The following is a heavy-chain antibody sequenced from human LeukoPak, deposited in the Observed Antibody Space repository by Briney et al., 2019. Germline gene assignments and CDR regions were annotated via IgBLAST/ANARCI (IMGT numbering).Heavy chain of an antibody. D-gene: IGHD6-19*01. Sequence: GESLKISCKGSGYSFTSYWIGWVRQMPGKGLEWMGIIYPGGSDTRYSPSFQGQVTISADKSISTAYLQWSSLKASDTVMYYCARPGYSSGWYGYYFDYWGQGTLVTVSS. CDR3: ARPGYSSGWYGYYFDY. V-gene: IGHV5-51*01. J-gene: IGHJ4*02. CDR2: IYPGGSDT. CDR1: GYSFTSYW.